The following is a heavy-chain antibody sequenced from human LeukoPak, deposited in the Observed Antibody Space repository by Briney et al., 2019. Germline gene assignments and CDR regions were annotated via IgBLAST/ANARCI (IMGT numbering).Heavy chain of an antibody. V-gene: IGHV4-59*01. D-gene: IGHD3-22*01. CDR2: IYYSGST. CDR3: ARYSSGYSNWFDP. Sequence: SETLSLTCTVSGGSISSYYWSWIRQPPGKGLEWIGYIYYSGSTNYNPSLKSRATISVDTSKNQFSLKLGSVTAADAAVYYCARYSSGYSNWFDPWGQGTLVTVSS. J-gene: IGHJ5*02. CDR1: GGSISSYY.